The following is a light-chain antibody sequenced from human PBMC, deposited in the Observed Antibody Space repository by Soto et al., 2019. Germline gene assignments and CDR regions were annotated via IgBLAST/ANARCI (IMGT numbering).Light chain of an antibody. Sequence: EIVLTQSPATLSLSPGERATLSCRASQSVSSYLAWYQQKPSQAPRLLIYDASNRATGIPARFSGSGSGPDFTLTISSLEPEDFAVYYCQQRSNWPPKYTFGQGNKLEIK. CDR3: QQRSNWPPKYT. CDR2: DAS. V-gene: IGKV3-11*01. J-gene: IGKJ2*01. CDR1: QSVSSY.